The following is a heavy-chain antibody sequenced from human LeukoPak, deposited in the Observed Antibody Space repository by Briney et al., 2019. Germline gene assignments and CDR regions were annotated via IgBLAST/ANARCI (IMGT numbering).Heavy chain of an antibody. V-gene: IGHV4-59*01. J-gene: IGHJ6*02. CDR1: GGSISSYY. CDR3: ARGARDIVVVPAIYGMDV. Sequence: SETLSLTCTVSGGSISSYYWSWIRQPPGKGLEWIGYIYSSGSTNYNPSLKSRVTISVDTSKNQFSLKLSSVTAADTAVYYCARGARDIVVVPAIYGMDVWGQGTTVTVSS. D-gene: IGHD2-2*01. CDR2: IYSSGST.